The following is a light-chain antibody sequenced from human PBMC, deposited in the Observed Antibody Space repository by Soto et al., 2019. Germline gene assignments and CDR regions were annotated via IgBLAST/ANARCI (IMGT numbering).Light chain of an antibody. V-gene: IGKV3-20*01. CDR3: QQYGSSPWA. Sequence: EIVLTQSPGSPSLSLGDSATLFCRASEGVASNYLAWYQQKPGRAPRLLIYTASTRATDIPDRFSGSGSGSDFTLTICRLEPEDVAVYYCQQYGSSPWAFGQGTKVDIK. CDR1: EGVASNY. CDR2: TAS. J-gene: IGKJ1*01.